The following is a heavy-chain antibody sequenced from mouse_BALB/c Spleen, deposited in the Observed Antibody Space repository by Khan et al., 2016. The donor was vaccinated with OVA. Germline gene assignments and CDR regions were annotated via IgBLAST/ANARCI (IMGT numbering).Heavy chain of an antibody. J-gene: IGHJ2*01. CDR1: GYSFTGYF. V-gene: IGHV1-20*02. D-gene: IGHD1-1*01. CDR3: ARTYGSDFDY. Sequence: VQLKESGPELVKPGASVKISYKASGYSFTGYFMNWVMQSHGKSLEWIGRINPHIGETFYNQKFRDKATLTVDESSSTAHMELRSLASEDSAVYYCARTYGSDFDYWGQGTTLTVSS. CDR2: INPHIGET.